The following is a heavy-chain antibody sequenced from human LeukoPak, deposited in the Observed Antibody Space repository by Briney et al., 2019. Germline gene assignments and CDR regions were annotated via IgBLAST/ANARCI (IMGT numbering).Heavy chain of an antibody. CDR2: INHSGST. J-gene: IGHJ5*02. V-gene: IGHV4-34*01. CDR1: GGSFSGYY. D-gene: IGHD2-8*01. CDR3: ARGRVVLMVYAASSNWFDP. Sequence: SSETLSLTCAVYGGSFSGYYWSWIRQPPGKGLEWIGEINHSGSTNYNPSLKSRVTISVDTSKNQFSLKLSSVTAADTAVYYCARGRVVLMVYAASSNWFDPWGQGTLVTVSS.